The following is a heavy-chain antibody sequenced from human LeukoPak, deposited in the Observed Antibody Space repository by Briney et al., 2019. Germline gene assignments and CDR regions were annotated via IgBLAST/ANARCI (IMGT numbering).Heavy chain of an antibody. CDR1: GFTFSTYS. CDR3: ARGGDG. CDR2: VSNSGSTI. D-gene: IGHD3-16*01. V-gene: IGHV3-48*01. J-gene: IGHJ4*02. Sequence: GGSLRLSCAASGFTFSTYSMNWVRQAPGKGLEWISYVSNSGSTIYYADSVKGRFTISRDNAKNSLYLQMNSLRAEDTAVYYCARGGDGWGQGTLVTVSS.